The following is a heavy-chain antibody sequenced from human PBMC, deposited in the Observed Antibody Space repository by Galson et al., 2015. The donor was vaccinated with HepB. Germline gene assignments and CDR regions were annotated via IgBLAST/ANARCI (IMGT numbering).Heavy chain of an antibody. CDR3: ARAVGSTSLGYYYYGMDV. CDR2: ISSSSSTI. CDR1: GFTFSSYS. V-gene: IGHV3-48*02. D-gene: IGHD2-2*01. Sequence: SLRLSCAASGFTFSSYSMNWVRQAPGKGLEWVSYISSSSSTIYYADSVKGRFTISRDNAKNSLYLQMNSLRDEDTAVYYCARAVGSTSLGYYYYGMDVWGQGTTVTVSS. J-gene: IGHJ6*02.